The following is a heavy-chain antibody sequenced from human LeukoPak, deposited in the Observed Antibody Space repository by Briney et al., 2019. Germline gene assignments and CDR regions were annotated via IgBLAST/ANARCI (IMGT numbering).Heavy chain of an antibody. Sequence: SETLSLTCTVSGGSISSSSYYWGWIRQPPGKGLEWIGSIYYSGSTCYNPSLKSRVTISVDTSKNQFSLKMTSLTAADTAVYYCARRRMVATIDYWGQGTLVTVSS. V-gene: IGHV4-39*01. CDR2: IYYSGST. CDR1: GGSISSSSYY. J-gene: IGHJ4*02. D-gene: IGHD2-21*02. CDR3: ARRRMVATIDY.